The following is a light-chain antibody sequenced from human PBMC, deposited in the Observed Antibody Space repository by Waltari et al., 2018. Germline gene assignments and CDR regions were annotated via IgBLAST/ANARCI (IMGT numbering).Light chain of an antibody. CDR3: QNYNIAPVT. CDR1: QGIAEY. Sequence: DIQMTQSPSSLSASVGDSVTITCRASQGIAEYLAWYQQRPGKVPKLLIYAASILHSGVPSRFSGSGSGTDFSLTISSLQPDDVATYYCQNYNIAPVTFGPGTNVDI. CDR2: AAS. J-gene: IGKJ3*01. V-gene: IGKV1-27*01.